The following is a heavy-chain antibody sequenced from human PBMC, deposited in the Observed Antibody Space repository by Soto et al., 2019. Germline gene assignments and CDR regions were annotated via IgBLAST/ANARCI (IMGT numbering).Heavy chain of an antibody. V-gene: IGHV3-21*01. J-gene: IGHJ4*02. CDR2: ISTSGSRI. D-gene: IGHD2-8*01. Sequence: GGSLRLSCAASGFTFSGSSMNWVRQAPGQGLEWVSSISTSGSRIYYADSVKGRFTISRDNAKNSLFLQMNSLRAEDTAFYYCARRDCTNGVSPFAYWGQGTLVTVSS. CDR3: ARRDCTNGVSPFAY. CDR1: GFTFSGSS.